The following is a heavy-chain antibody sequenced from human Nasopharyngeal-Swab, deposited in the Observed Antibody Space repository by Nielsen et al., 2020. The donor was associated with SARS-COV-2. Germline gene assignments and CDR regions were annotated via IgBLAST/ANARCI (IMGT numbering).Heavy chain of an antibody. V-gene: IGHV3-23*01. CDR2: ISDSVGTT. J-gene: IGHJ6*02. Sequence: VRQAPGKGLEWVSTISDSVGTTYYADSVKGRFTISRDSAKNTLYLQMDSLRGEDTAVYYCAGGAAGMDVWGQGITVTVSS. D-gene: IGHD6-25*01. CDR3: AGGAAGMDV.